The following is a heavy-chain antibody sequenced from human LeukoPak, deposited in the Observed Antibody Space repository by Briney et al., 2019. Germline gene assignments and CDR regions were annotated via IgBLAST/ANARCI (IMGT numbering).Heavy chain of an antibody. CDR2: ICSSSSYI. Sequence: KSGGSLRLSCAPSGFTFGSYSMNWVRQAPGKGLEWVSSICSSSSYIHYADSVKGRFTISRDNAKKSLYLQMNSLRAEDTAVYYCARDRGGNYYDSSGYSLLSDYWGQGTLVTVSS. CDR1: GFTFGSYS. V-gene: IGHV3-21*01. CDR3: ARDRGGNYYDSSGYSLLSDY. D-gene: IGHD3-22*01. J-gene: IGHJ4*02.